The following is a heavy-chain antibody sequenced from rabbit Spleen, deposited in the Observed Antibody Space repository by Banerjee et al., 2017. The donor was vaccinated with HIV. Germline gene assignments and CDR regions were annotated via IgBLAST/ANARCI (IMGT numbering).Heavy chain of an antibody. CDR2: IHIGSSAFT. J-gene: IGHJ4*01. D-gene: IGHD4-1*01. V-gene: IGHV1S40*01. CDR1: GFSLTSSDY. CDR3: ARDLTDAIGWNFGW. Sequence: QSLEESGGDLVKPGASLTLTCTASGFSLTSSDYMCWVRQAPGKELEWIACIHIGSSAFTYFATWAKGRFTISKTSSTTVTLQMTSLTAADTATYFCARDLTDAIGWNFGWWGPGTLVTVS.